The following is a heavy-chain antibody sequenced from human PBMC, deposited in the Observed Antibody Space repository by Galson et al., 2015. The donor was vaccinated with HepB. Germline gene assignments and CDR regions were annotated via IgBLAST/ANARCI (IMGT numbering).Heavy chain of an antibody. V-gene: IGHV1-2*06. J-gene: IGHJ4*02. D-gene: IGHD1-26*01. CDR1: GNRFTYHL. CDR2: ITPNSSDK. CDR3: GRGVGGADGAFDY. Sequence: SVMASCKVFGNRFTYHLIHWVRQTPGQGPEWMDRITPNSSDKAHSVAFQGRVNLTRATSISTAYLSVGSLRPDDTAVYCCGRGVGGADGAFDYWGQGTLVTVSS.